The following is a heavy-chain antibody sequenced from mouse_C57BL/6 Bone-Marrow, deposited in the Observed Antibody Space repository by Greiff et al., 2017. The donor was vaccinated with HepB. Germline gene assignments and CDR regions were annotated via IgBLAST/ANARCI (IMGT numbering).Heavy chain of an antibody. CDR3: ARDRWLRRGAMDY. V-gene: IGHV5-4*01. D-gene: IGHD2-2*01. CDR1: GFTFSSYA. Sequence: EVQRVESGGGLVKPGGSLKLSCAASGFTFSSYAMSWVRQTPEKRLEWVATISDGGSYTYYPDNVKGRFTISRDNAKNNLYLQMSHLKSEDTAMYYCARDRWLRRGAMDYWGQGTSVTVSS. CDR2: ISDGGSYT. J-gene: IGHJ4*01.